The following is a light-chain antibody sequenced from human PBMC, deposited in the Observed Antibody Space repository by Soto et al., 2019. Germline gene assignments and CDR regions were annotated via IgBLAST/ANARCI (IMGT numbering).Light chain of an antibody. Sequence: DIQMTQSPSTLSASVGDRVIITCRASQDVSQWLAWYQQKPGKAPKLLIYKASHLESGVPSRFSGRGSGTEFTLTIRDLQPDDFATYFCQQYGSDSYTFGQGTKLDIK. CDR1: QDVSQW. CDR2: KAS. V-gene: IGKV1-5*03. J-gene: IGKJ2*01. CDR3: QQYGSDSYT.